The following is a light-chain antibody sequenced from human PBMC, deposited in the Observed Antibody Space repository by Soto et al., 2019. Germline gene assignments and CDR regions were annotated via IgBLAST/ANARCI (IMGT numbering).Light chain of an antibody. Sequence: DIQMTQSPSSLSASVGDRLTITCQASKDIANYLNWYQQKPGKAPKLLIYDALNLQTGVPSRFSGSGSGTDFTFSISSLQPEDIGPYYCQQYDSLPLTFGQGTRLEIK. V-gene: IGKV1-33*01. CDR1: KDIANY. CDR3: QQYDSLPLT. J-gene: IGKJ5*01. CDR2: DAL.